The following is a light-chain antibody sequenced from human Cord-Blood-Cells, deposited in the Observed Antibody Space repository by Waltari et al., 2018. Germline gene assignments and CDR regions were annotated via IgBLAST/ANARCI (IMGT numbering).Light chain of an antibody. V-gene: IGKV1-39*01. CDR2: AAS. J-gene: IGKJ5*01. Sequence: DIQMTQSPSSLSASVGDRVTITGRASQSISSYLNWYQQKPGKAPKLLIYAASSLQSGVPSRFSGSGSETDFTLTISSLQPEDFATYYCQQSYSTPITFGQGTRLEIK. CDR1: QSISSY. CDR3: QQSYSTPIT.